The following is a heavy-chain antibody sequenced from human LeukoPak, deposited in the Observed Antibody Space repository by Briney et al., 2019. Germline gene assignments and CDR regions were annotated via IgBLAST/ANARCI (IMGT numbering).Heavy chain of an antibody. CDR3: AREVRAFDY. V-gene: IGHV7-4-1*02. D-gene: IGHD4-11*01. Sequence: ASVKVSCKASGGTFSSYDISWVRQAPGQGLEWMGWINTNTGNPTYAQGLTGRFVFSLDTSVSTAYLQISSLKAEDTAVYYCAREVRAFDYWGQGTLVTVSS. J-gene: IGHJ4*02. CDR1: GGTFSSYD. CDR2: INTNTGNP.